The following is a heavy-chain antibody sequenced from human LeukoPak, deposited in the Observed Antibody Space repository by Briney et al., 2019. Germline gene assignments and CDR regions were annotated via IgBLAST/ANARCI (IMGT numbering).Heavy chain of an antibody. D-gene: IGHD2-2*01. CDR2: IWYDGSNK. Sequence: GGSLRLSCAASGFTFSSYGMHWVRQAPGKGLEWVAVIWYDGSNKYYADSVKGRFTISRDNSKNTLYLQMNSLRAEDTAVCYCARVDEPFIVVVPAAYWGQGTLVTVSS. V-gene: IGHV3-33*01. CDR3: ARVDEPFIVVVPAAY. CDR1: GFTFSSYG. J-gene: IGHJ4*02.